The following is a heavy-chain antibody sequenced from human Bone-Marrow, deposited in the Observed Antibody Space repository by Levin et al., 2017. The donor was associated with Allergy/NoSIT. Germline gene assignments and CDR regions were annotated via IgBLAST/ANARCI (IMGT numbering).Heavy chain of an antibody. CDR3: ARVQYCRGGGCYDAFDF. Sequence: GESLKISCEASGFTFSSYGLHWVRQAPGKGLEWVAVIWYDGSLKYYADSVKGRFTISRDDSKQTVYLQMTSLRDEDTALYYCARVQYCRGGGCYDAFDFWGQGTMVTVSS. V-gene: IGHV3-33*01. J-gene: IGHJ3*01. CDR1: GFTFSSYG. CDR2: IWYDGSLK. D-gene: IGHD2-15*01.